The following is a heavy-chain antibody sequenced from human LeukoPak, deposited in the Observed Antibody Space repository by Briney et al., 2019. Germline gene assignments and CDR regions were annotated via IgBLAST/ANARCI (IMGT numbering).Heavy chain of an antibody. CDR1: GGSISSGGYY. D-gene: IGHD2-2*01. CDR2: IYYSGIT. CDR3: AREDRTSPCWFDP. Sequence: TLSLTCTVSGGSISSGGYYWSWIRQHPGKGLEWIGYIYYSGITYYNPSLKSRVTIAVDTSKKQFSLKLSSVTAADTAVYYCAREDRTSPCWFDPWGQGTLVTVSS. V-gene: IGHV4-31*03. J-gene: IGHJ5*02.